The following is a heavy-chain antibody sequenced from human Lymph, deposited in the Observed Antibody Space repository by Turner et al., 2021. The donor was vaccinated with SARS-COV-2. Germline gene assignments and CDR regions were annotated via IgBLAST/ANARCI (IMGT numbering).Heavy chain of an antibody. CDR3: ERGEWGGSLGHIHY. CDR2: IYAGDSDT. V-gene: IGHV5-51*03. D-gene: IGHD3-10*01. CDR1: GYSFTTYW. J-gene: IGHJ4*02. Sequence: EMQLVQSGAEVKKQGESLKISCQGSGYSFTTYWITWVRPMPGEGLEWMGIIYAGDSDTRYSPAYQGKVTISTDKSICTDNLQWRSLKASDTAMYDCERGEWGGSLGHIHYWGQGTLVTVSS.